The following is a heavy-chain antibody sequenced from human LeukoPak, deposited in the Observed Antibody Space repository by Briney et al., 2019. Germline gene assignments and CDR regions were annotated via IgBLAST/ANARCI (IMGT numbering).Heavy chain of an antibody. CDR3: ARPQPKYSSSSPGY. CDR2: ISTSSSYI. J-gene: IGHJ4*02. D-gene: IGHD6-13*01. Sequence: PGGSLRLSCAASGFTFNNYCMNWVRQAPGKGLEWVSSISTSSSYIYYADSVKGRFTISRDNAKNSLYLQMNSLRAEDTAVYYCARPQPKYSSSSPGYWGQGTLVTVSS. CDR1: GFTFNNYC. V-gene: IGHV3-21*01.